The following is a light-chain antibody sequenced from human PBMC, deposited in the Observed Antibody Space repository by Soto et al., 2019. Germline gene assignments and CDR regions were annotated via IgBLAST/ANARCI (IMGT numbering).Light chain of an antibody. CDR3: QQYSKWPLT. Sequence: EIVMTQSPATLSVSPGERAALSCRASQSVSSNLAWYQQKPGQAPRLLIYGESTRATGIPARFSGSGSGTEFILTISSLQSEDFAVYYCQQYSKWPLTFGGGTKVDI. J-gene: IGKJ4*01. CDR2: GES. CDR1: QSVSSN. V-gene: IGKV3-15*01.